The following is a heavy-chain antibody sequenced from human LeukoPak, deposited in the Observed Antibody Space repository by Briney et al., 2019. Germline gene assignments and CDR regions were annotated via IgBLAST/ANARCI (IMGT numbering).Heavy chain of an antibody. J-gene: IGHJ2*01. CDR2: IYYSGST. CDR1: GGSISSYY. Sequence: SETLSLTCTVSGGSISSYYWSWIRQPPGKGLEWIGYIYYSGSTNYNPSLKSRVTISVDTSKNQFSLKLSSVTAADTAVYYCASKYSSSWYDGWHFDLWGRGTLVTVSS. CDR3: ASKYSSSWYDGWHFDL. D-gene: IGHD6-13*01. V-gene: IGHV4-59*01.